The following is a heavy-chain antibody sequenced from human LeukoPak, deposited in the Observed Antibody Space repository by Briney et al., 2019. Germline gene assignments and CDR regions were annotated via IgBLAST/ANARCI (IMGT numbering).Heavy chain of an antibody. Sequence: SQTLSLTCTVSGGSISSGDYDWRWLRQPPGRGLEWIAYMYYSGSAYYNPSLKSRITMSADTSKNQLSLKLSSVTAANTAVYYCARPYYYDSRIDPWGQGILVTVSS. V-gene: IGHV4-30-4*01. J-gene: IGHJ5*02. CDR1: GGSISSGDYD. CDR3: ARPYYYDSRIDP. D-gene: IGHD3-22*01. CDR2: MYYSGSA.